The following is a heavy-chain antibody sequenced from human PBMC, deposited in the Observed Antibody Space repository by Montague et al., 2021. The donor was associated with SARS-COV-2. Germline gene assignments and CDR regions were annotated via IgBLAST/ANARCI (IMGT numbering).Heavy chain of an antibody. Sequence: SETLSLTCAISGGSFSNYYWSWIRQPPGKGLEWIGYISDGGSTNYNPSLTSRVTTSVDTSKNQFSLKVSSVTAADTAVYYCARHYSATLPAVYWGQGTLVTVSS. D-gene: IGHD2-15*01. V-gene: IGHV4-59*08. CDR3: ARHYSATLPAVY. CDR2: ISDGGST. CDR1: GGSFSNYY. J-gene: IGHJ4*02.